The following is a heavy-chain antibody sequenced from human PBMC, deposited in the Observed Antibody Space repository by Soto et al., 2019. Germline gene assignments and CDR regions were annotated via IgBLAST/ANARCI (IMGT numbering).Heavy chain of an antibody. J-gene: IGHJ4*02. D-gene: IGHD6-13*01. Sequence: ASVKVSCKASGYTFTSYGISWVRQAPGQGLEWMGWISAYNGNTNYAQKLQGRVTMTTDTSTSTAYMELRSLRSDDTAVYYCARDQQYAVLRDSSSWPFDYWGQGTLVTVSS. CDR2: ISAYNGNT. CDR1: GYTFTSYG. V-gene: IGHV1-18*01. CDR3: ARDQQYAVLRDSSSWPFDY.